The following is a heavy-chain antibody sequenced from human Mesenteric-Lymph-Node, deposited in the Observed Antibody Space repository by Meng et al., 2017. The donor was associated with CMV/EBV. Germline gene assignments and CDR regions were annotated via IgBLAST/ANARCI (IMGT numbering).Heavy chain of an antibody. CDR3: AKDRITARPYYFDY. Sequence: ASGFTFSSYGMNWVRQAPGKGLEWVAVIWYDGSNKYYADSVKGRFTISRDNSKNTLYLQMNSLRAEDTAVYYCAKDRITARPYYFDYWGQGTLVTVSS. J-gene: IGHJ4*02. D-gene: IGHD6-13*01. CDR1: GFTFSSYG. V-gene: IGHV3-33*06. CDR2: IWYDGSNK.